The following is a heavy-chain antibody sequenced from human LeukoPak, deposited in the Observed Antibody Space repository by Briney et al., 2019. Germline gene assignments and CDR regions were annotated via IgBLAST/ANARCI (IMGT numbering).Heavy chain of an antibody. V-gene: IGHV3-53*01. CDR3: ARRLRAAADAFDI. J-gene: IGHJ3*02. CDR1: GFTFSSYA. Sequence: GGSLRLSCAASGFTFSSYAMHWVRQAPGKGLERVSVIYSGGSTYYADSVKGRFTISRDNSKNTLYLQMNSLRAEDTAVYYCARRLRAAADAFDIWGQGTMVTVSS. CDR2: IYSGGST. D-gene: IGHD6-13*01.